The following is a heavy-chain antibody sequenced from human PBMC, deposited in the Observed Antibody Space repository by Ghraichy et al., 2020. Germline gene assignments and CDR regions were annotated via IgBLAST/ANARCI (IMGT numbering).Heavy chain of an antibody. CDR2: ISENSYYI. V-gene: IGHV3-21*01. J-gene: IGHJ4*02. D-gene: IGHD1-1*01. CDR3: ANSEAGGSNPIEQ. CDR1: GFTFSRYS. Sequence: GGSLRLSCAASGFTFSRYSMHWVRQAPGKGLEWVSSISENSYYIYYADSVKGRFTISRDNAKNSVYLQMNSLRAEDTAVYSCANSEAGGSNPIEQWGQGTLVTVSS.